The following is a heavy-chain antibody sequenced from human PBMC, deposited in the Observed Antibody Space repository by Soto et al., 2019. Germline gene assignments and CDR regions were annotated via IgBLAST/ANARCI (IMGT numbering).Heavy chain of an antibody. V-gene: IGHV4-59*08. CDR1: GGSIRSYY. Sequence: SETLSLTCTVSGGSIRSYYWSWIRQPPGKGLEWIGYIYYSGSTYYNPSLKSRVTISVDTSKNQFSLKLSSVTAADTAVYYCARVDTAMVTFDYWGQGTLVTVSS. D-gene: IGHD5-18*01. CDR2: IYYSGST. J-gene: IGHJ4*02. CDR3: ARVDTAMVTFDY.